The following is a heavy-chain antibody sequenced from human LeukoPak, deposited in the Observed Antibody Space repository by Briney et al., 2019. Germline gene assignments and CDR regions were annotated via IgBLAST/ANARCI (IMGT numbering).Heavy chain of an antibody. CDR2: IKQDGRGK. Sequence: GGCLRLSCAASGFTFSSYWMSWVRQAPGKGLEWVANIKQDGRGKYYVDSLKDGFTTSRDNAKNSLSLKMNSLRAEDTGVYHCARDGPEGYYNDGSGNHWGQGTLVTVSS. D-gene: IGHD3-22*01. J-gene: IGHJ5*02. CDR3: ARDGPEGYYNDGSGNH. V-gene: IGHV3-7*01. CDR1: GFTFSSYW.